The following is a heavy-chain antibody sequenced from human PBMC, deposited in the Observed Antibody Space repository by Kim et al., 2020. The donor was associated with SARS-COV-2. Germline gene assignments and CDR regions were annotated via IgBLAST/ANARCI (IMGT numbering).Heavy chain of an antibody. J-gene: IGHJ4*02. CDR3: AREGGLGTMVRGVTENEPDY. V-gene: IGHV4-38-2*02. CDR1: GYSISSGYY. Sequence: SETLSLTCTVSGYSISSGYYWGWIRQPPGKGLEWIGSIYHSGSTYYNPSLKSRVTISVDTSKNQFSLKLSSVTAADTAVYYCAREGGLGTMVRGVTENEPDYWGQGTLVTVSS. D-gene: IGHD3-10*01. CDR2: IYHSGST.